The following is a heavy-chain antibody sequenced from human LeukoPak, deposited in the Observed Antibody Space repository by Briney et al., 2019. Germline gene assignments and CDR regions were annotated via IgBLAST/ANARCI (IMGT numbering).Heavy chain of an antibody. CDR3: VRVRGYSPQGNFDL. D-gene: IGHD5-18*01. Sequence: GGSLRLSCAASGFTFSSYWMSWVRQAPGKGLEWVANIKQDGSEKYYVDSVKGRFTISRDNAKNSLYLQMNSLRAEDTAVYYCVRVRGYSPQGNFDLWGRGTLVTVSS. J-gene: IGHJ2*01. CDR1: GFTFSSYW. V-gene: IGHV3-7*01. CDR2: IKQDGSEK.